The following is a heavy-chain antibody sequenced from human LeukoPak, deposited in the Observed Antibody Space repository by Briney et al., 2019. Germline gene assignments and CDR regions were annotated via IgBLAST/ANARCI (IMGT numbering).Heavy chain of an antibody. V-gene: IGHV1-69*13. CDR2: IIPIFGTA. CDR1: GGTFSSYA. D-gene: IGHD3-3*01. J-gene: IGHJ4*02. Sequence: SVKVSCKASGGTFSSYAISWVRQALGQGLEWMGGIIPIFGTANYAQKFQGRVTITADESTSTAYMELSSLRSEDTAVYYCARIGRGYDFWSGYSLIFDYWGQGTLVTVSS. CDR3: ARIGRGYDFWSGYSLIFDY.